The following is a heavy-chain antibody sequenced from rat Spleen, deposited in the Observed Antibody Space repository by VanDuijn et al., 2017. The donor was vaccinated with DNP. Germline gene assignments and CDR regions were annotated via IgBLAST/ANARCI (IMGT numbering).Heavy chain of an antibody. V-gene: IGHV5-25*01. J-gene: IGHJ2*01. CDR1: GFTFSNYD. Sequence: EVQLEESGGGLVQPGRSLKLSCAASGFTFSNYDMAWVRQAPTKGLEWVAFISSSGAITYYRDSVKGRFTVSRDNVKSTLYLQMNSLRSEDMATYYCVRWNSGHFDYWGQGVMVTVSS. CDR2: ISSSGAIT. D-gene: IGHD4-3*01. CDR3: VRWNSGHFDY.